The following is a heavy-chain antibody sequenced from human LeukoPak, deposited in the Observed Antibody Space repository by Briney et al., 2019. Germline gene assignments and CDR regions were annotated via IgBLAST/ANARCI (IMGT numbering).Heavy chain of an antibody. V-gene: IGHV4-30-4*01. CDR3: ARARDIAVVTAILDAFDI. Sequence: SETLSLTCTVSGGSISSGDYYWSWICQPPGKGLEWIGYIYYSGSTYYNPSLKSRVTISVDTSKNQFSLKLSPVTAADTAVYYCARARDIAVVTAILDAFDIWGQGTMVTVSS. D-gene: IGHD2-21*02. CDR2: IYYSGST. J-gene: IGHJ3*02. CDR1: GGSISSGDYY.